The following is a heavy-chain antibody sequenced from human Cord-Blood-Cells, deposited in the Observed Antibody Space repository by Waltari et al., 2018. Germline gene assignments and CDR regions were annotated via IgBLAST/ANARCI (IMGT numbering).Heavy chain of an antibody. CDR1: GFTFSSYA. J-gene: IGHJ4*02. CDR3: ARDPYDSSGYYFDY. D-gene: IGHD3-22*01. CDR2: ISYAGSNK. Sequence: QVQLVESGGGVVQPGRSLRLSCAASGFTFSSYAMHWVRQAPGKGLEWVAVISYAGSNKYYADAVKGRFTISRDNYKNTLYLQMNSLRAEDTAVYYCARDPYDSSGYYFDYWGQGTLVTVSS. V-gene: IGHV3-30-3*01.